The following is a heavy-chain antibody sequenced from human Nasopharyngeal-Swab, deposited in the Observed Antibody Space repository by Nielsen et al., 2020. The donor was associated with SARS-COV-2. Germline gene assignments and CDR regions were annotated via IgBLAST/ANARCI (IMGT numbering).Heavy chain of an antibody. D-gene: IGHD2-15*01. J-gene: IGHJ4*02. V-gene: IGHV3-23*01. CDR3: AKDRYCSGGACYFSGFDY. Sequence: VRQAPGKGLEWVSGVSGSGGTPKYADSVKGRFTISRDNSKNKLYLQMHSLRVEDTAVYYCAKDRYCSGGACYFSGFDYWGLGTLVTVSS. CDR2: VSGSGGTP.